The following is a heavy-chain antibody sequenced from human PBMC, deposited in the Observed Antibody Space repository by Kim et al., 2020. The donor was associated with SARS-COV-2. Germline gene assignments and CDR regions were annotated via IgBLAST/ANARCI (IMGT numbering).Heavy chain of an antibody. J-gene: IGHJ4*02. V-gene: IGHV3-48*03. D-gene: IGHD5-12*01. Sequence: GGSLRLSCAASGFSFSSYEMNWVRQAPGKGLEWVSYVSSTGSTIYYADSVKGRFTISRDNAKNSLYLLMNSLRAEDTAVYYCGRGHGYNPPIFDYWGQGTLVTVSS. CDR3: GRGHGYNPPIFDY. CDR2: VSSTGSTI. CDR1: GFSFSSYE.